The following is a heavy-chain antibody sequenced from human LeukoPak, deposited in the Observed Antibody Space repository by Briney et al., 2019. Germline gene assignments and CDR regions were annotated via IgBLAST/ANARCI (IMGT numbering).Heavy chain of an antibody. CDR2: IYYSGST. Sequence: SETLSLTCTVSGGSISSSSYYWGWIRQPPGKGLEWIGSIYYSGSTYYNPSLKSRVTISVDTSKNQFSLKLSSVTAADTAVYYCASDYYDFWSGYYRSLVDWGRGTLVTVSS. J-gene: IGHJ4*02. V-gene: IGHV4-39*07. D-gene: IGHD3-3*01. CDR1: GGSISSSSYY. CDR3: ASDYYDFWSGYYRSLVD.